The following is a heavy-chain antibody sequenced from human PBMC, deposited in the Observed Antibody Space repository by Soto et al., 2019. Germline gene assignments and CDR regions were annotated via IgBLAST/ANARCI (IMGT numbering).Heavy chain of an antibody. D-gene: IGHD2-15*01. CDR2: IYYSGST. CDR1: GGSISSGGDY. J-gene: IGHJ6*02. V-gene: IGHV4-31*03. CDR3: ARATPYNYDGMDV. Sequence: QVQLQEPGPGLVKPSQPLSLTCTVSGGSISSGGDYWSWFRQPPGKGREWIGYIYYSGSTYYNPSLKSRVTLSVSTSKNHASLKLSSVTTDDTAVYYCARATPYNYDGMDVWGQGTTVTVSS.